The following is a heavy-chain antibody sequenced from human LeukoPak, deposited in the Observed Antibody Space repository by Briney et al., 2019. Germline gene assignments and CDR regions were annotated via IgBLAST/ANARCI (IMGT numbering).Heavy chain of an antibody. D-gene: IGHD5-24*01. Sequence: SETLSLTCTVSGGSISNYYWNWIRQPPGKGLEWIAYFYYSGSTKTTDYNPSLRSRITISIDTSKNQFSLKLSSVTAADTAVYYCARSLSFDGYSDYRGQGTLVTVSS. CDR3: ARSLSFDGYSDY. CDR1: GGSISNYY. CDR2: FYYSGST. J-gene: IGHJ4*02. V-gene: IGHV4-59*01.